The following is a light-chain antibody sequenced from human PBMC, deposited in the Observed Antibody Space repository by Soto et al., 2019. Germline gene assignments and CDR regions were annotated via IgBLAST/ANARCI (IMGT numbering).Light chain of an antibody. CDR3: QQYNNWPPMIT. CDR1: QSVSSN. Sequence: VMTQSPATLSVSPGERATLSCRASQSVSSNLAWYQQKPGQAPRLLIYGASTRATGIPARFSGCGSGTEFTLTISSLQSEDFAVYYCQQYNNWPPMITFGQGTRLEIK. CDR2: GAS. V-gene: IGKV3-15*01. J-gene: IGKJ5*01.